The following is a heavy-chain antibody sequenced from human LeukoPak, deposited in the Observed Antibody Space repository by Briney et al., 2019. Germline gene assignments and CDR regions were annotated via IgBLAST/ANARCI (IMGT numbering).Heavy chain of an antibody. V-gene: IGHV3-23*01. CDR3: AKMTSLKVPNYGMDV. D-gene: IGHD4-11*01. CDR2: ISGGIVTT. J-gene: IGHJ6*02. CDR1: GFTFSTYA. Sequence: PGGSLRLSCAASGFTFSTYAMSWVRQAPGKGLEWVSAISGGIVTTYYADSVKGRFTISRDNSKHTLDLQIDSLRVEDTAIYFCAKMTSLKVPNYGMDVWGQGTTVTVSS.